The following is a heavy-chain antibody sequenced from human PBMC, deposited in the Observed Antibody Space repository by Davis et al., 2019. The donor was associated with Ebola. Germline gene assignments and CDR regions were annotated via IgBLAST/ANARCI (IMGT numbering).Heavy chain of an antibody. CDR2: INGDGTLI. V-gene: IGHV3-74*01. D-gene: IGHD3-3*01. CDR1: GFTVSSNY. Sequence: HTGGSLRLSCAASGFTVSSNYMNWVRQAPGKGLVWVSRINGDGTLITYADSVKGRFTISRDNAKNSLYLQMNSLRAEDTAVYYCARDPDLTDDFSLYYYYYMDVWGKGTTVTVSS. J-gene: IGHJ6*03. CDR3: ARDPDLTDDFSLYYYYYMDV.